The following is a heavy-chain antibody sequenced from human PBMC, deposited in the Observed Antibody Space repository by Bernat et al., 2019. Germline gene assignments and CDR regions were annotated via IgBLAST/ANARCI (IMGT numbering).Heavy chain of an antibody. CDR2: ISTCGSTI. V-gene: IGHV3-48*03. Sequence: EVQLVESGGGLVQPGGSLRLSCAASGFTFSSYEMNWVRQAPGKGLEWVSYISTCGSTIYYADSLKGRFTISRDNAKNSLYLQMNSLRAEDTAVYYCARDSSRMGTLFDYWGQGTLVTVSS. CDR3: ARDSSRMGTLFDY. CDR1: GFTFSSYE. J-gene: IGHJ4*02. D-gene: IGHD6-19*01.